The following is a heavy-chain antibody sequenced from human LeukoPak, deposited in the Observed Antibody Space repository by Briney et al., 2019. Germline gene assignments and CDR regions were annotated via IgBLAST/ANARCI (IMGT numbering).Heavy chain of an antibody. Sequence: SETLSLTCTVSGASISSYYWRWIRQPAGKGLEWIGHFYTSGSPNYNPSLQSRVTMSVDTSKNQFSLKMNSVTAADTAVYYCARSDSFYYYSGNYPPPFDRWGQGTLVTVSS. D-gene: IGHD3-10*01. CDR2: FYTSGSP. CDR3: ARSDSFYYYSGNYPPPFDR. CDR1: GASISSYY. J-gene: IGHJ4*02. V-gene: IGHV4-4*07.